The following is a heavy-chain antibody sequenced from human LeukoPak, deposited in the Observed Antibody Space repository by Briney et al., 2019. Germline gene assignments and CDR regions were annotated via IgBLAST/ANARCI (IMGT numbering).Heavy chain of an antibody. V-gene: IGHV3-30*04. CDR2: ISYDGSNK. D-gene: IGHD3-22*01. CDR3: ARDYYDSSGYQCFDY. CDR1: GFTFSSYA. J-gene: IGHJ4*02. Sequence: PGRSLRLSCAASGFTFSSYAMHWVRQAPGKGLEWVAVISYDGSNKYYADSVKGRFTISRDNSKNTLYLQMNSLRAEDTAVYYCARDYYDSSGYQCFDYWGQGTLVTVSS.